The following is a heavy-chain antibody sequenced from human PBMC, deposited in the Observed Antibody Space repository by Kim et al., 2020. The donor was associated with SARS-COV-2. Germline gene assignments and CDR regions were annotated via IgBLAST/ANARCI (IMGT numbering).Heavy chain of an antibody. CDR1: GFTFSSYA. CDR2: ISYDGSNK. CDR3: AREAREPIAKLGKNWFDP. Sequence: GGSLRLSCAASGFTFSSYAMHWVRQAPGKGLEWVAVISYDGSNKYYADSVKGRFTISRDNSKNTLYLQMNSLRAEDTAVYYCAREAREPIAKLGKNWFDPWGQGTLVTVSS. V-gene: IGHV3-30*04. J-gene: IGHJ5*02. D-gene: IGHD6-13*01.